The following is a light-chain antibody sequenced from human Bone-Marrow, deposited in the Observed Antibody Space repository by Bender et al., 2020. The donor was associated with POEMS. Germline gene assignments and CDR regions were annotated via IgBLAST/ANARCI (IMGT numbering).Light chain of an antibody. CDR2: QDT. Sequence: SLVLTQPPSVSVAPGQTATITCGGNNIGSKSVHWYQQRPGQAPVLVIHQDTERPSGIPGRFSGSNSGDTATLTISGTQTLDEADYYCQVWVRSTYVFGTGTKVTVL. V-gene: IGLV3-21*01. CDR1: NIGSKS. CDR3: QVWVRSTYV. J-gene: IGLJ1*01.